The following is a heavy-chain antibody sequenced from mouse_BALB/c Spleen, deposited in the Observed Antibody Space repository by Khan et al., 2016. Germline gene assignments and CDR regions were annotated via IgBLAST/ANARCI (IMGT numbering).Heavy chain of an antibody. J-gene: IGHJ2*01. CDR1: GYTFTNFG. V-gene: IGHV9-3-1*01. CDR2: INTYTGEP. D-gene: IGHD1-1*02. CDR3: ARSGGSYDLDY. Sequence: QIQLVQSGPELKKPGETVKISCKASGYTFTNFGMNWVKQAPGKGLKWMGWINTYTGEPTYTDDFKGRFAFSLETSASTAYLQIITLKNEDTATXVCARSGGSYDLDYWVQGTTLTVSS.